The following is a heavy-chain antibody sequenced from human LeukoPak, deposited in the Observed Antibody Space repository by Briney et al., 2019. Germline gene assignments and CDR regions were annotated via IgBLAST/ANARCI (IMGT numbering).Heavy chain of an antibody. CDR1: GYSFTSYW. CDR3: ARRGAALFGGVIVDAFDI. D-gene: IGHD3-16*02. Sequence: GESLKISCKGSGYSFTSYWIGWVRQMPGKGLEWMGIIYPGDSDTRYSPSFQGQVTISADKSISTAYLQWSSLKASDTAMYYCARRGAALFGGVIVDAFDIWGQGTMVTVSS. CDR2: IYPGDSDT. V-gene: IGHV5-51*01. J-gene: IGHJ3*02.